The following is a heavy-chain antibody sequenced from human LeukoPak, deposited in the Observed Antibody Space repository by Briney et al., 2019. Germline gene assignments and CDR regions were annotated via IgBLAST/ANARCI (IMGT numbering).Heavy chain of an antibody. Sequence: PSETLSLTCTVSGGSIGSSSYYWGWIRQPPGKGLEWIGSIYYSGSTYYNPSLKSRVTISVDTSKNQFSLKLSSVTAADTAVYYCASLSSSWYGYYYYYYYMDVWGKGTTVTVSS. CDR3: ASLSSSWYGYYYYYYYMDV. V-gene: IGHV4-39*07. J-gene: IGHJ6*03. CDR1: GGSIGSSSYY. CDR2: IYYSGST. D-gene: IGHD6-13*01.